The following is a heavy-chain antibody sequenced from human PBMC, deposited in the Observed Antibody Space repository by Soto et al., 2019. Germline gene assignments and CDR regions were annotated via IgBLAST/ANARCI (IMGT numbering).Heavy chain of an antibody. CDR1: GYTFTSYG. V-gene: IGHV1-3*01. J-gene: IGHJ6*02. CDR3: ARDPNDSSAYYHHYYYGMDV. CDR2: INAGNGNT. D-gene: IGHD3-22*01. Sequence: XSGKVWFKGSGYTFTSYGIHWVRQAPGQRLEWTGWINAGNGNTKYSEKFQGRVTITRDTSASTAYLELSSLRSEDTAVYYCARDPNDSSAYYHHYYYGMDVWGQGTTVTVSS.